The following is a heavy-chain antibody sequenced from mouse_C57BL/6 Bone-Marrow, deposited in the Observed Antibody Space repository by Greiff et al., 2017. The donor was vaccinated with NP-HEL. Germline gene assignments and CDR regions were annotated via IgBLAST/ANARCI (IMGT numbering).Heavy chain of an antibody. Sequence: EVQLVESGAELVRPGASVKLSCTASGFNIKDDYMHWVKQRPEQGLEWIGWIDPENGDTEYASKFQGKATITADTSSNTAYLQLSSLTSEDTAVYYCTTGDGYYGDYWGQGTTLTVSS. CDR1: GFNIKDDY. V-gene: IGHV14-4*01. CDR3: TTGDGYYGDY. J-gene: IGHJ2*01. D-gene: IGHD2-3*01. CDR2: IDPENGDT.